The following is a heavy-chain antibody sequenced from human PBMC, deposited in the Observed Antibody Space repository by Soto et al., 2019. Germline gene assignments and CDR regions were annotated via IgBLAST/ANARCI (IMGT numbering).Heavy chain of an antibody. V-gene: IGHV6-1*01. D-gene: IGHD3-3*01. CDR2: TYYRSKWYN. CDR3: ARERFLEWLLGNFDY. Sequence: PSQTLSLTCAISGDSVSSNSAAWNWIRQSPSRGLEWLGRTYYRSKWYNDYAVSVKSRITINPDTSKNQFSLQLNSVTPEDTAVYYRARERFLEWLLGNFDYWAQGTLVTVSS. J-gene: IGHJ4*02. CDR1: GDSVSSNSAA.